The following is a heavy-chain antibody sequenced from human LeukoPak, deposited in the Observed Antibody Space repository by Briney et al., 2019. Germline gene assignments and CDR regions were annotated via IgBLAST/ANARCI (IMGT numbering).Heavy chain of an antibody. D-gene: IGHD5-12*01. Sequence: SVKVSCTASGGTFSSYAISWVRQAPGQGLEWMGGIIPIFGTANYAQKFQGRVTITADESRSTAYMELSSLRSEDTAVYYCARGRRGSGYDYDYWGQGTLVTVSS. V-gene: IGHV1-69*13. CDR2: IIPIFGTA. J-gene: IGHJ4*02. CDR1: GGTFSSYA. CDR3: ARGRRGSGYDYDY.